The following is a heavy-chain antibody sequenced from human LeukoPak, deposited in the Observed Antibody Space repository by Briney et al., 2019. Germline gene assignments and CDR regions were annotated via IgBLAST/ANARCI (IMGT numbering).Heavy chain of an antibody. CDR2: INPNSGGT. J-gene: IGHJ5*02. Sequence: GASVKVSCKASGYTFTGYYMRWVRQAPGQGLEWMGWINPNSGGTNYAQKFQGRVTMTRDTSISTAYMELSRLRSDDTAVYYCARGASGVYTVTTSWFDPWGQGTLVTVSS. D-gene: IGHD4-17*01. CDR3: ARGASGVYTVTTSWFDP. V-gene: IGHV1-2*02. CDR1: GYTFTGYY.